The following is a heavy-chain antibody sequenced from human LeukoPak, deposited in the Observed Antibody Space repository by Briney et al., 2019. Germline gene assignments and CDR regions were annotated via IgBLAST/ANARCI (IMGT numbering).Heavy chain of an antibody. CDR1: GGSISSYY. CDR3: ARGMAYYYDSSGYLFDY. CDR2: IYYSGST. Sequence: SETLSLSCTVSGGSISSYYWSWIRQPPVKGLEWIGCIYYSGSTNYNPSLKSRVTISVDTSKNQFSLKLSSVTAADTAVYYCARGMAYYYDSSGYLFDYWGQGTLVTVSS. V-gene: IGHV4-59*01. D-gene: IGHD3-22*01. J-gene: IGHJ4*02.